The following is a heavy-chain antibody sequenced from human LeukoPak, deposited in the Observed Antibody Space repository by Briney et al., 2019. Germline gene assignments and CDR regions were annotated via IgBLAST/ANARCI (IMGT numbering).Heavy chain of an antibody. CDR2: INTDGSST. J-gene: IGHJ6*03. Sequence: GGSLRLSCAASGFTFSSYWMHWVRQAPGKGLVWVSRINTDGSSTSYADSVKGRFTISRDNAKNTLYLQMNSLRAEDTAVYYCARDREYDFWSAPAYYYYMDVWGKGTTVTVSS. D-gene: IGHD3-3*01. CDR1: GFTFSSYW. V-gene: IGHV3-74*01. CDR3: ARDREYDFWSAPAYYYYMDV.